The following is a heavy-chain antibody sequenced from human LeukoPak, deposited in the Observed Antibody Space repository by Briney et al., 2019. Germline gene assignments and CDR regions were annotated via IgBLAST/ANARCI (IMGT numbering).Heavy chain of an antibody. V-gene: IGHV3-30*18. Sequence: GRSLRLSCAASGFTFSSYGMHWVRQAPGKGLEWVAVISYNGSNKYYADSVKGRFTISRDNSKNTLYLQMNSLRAEDTAVYYCAKDLGGYSGYDRWAFYYYYYGMDVWGQGATVTVSS. D-gene: IGHD5-12*01. CDR2: ISYNGSNK. J-gene: IGHJ6*02. CDR1: GFTFSSYG. CDR3: AKDLGGYSGYDRWAFYYYYYGMDV.